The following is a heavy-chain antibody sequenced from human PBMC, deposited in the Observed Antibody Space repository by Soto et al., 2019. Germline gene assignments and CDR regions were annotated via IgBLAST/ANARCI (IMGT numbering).Heavy chain of an antibody. Sequence: ASVKGSCKASGYTFTSYAMHWVRQAPGQRLEWMGWINAGNGNTKYSQKFQGRVTITRDTSASTAYMELSSLRSEDTAVYYCARSVLLWFGELLYDYYYYGMGVWGQGTTVTVSS. CDR3: ARSVLLWFGELLYDYYYYGMGV. CDR2: INAGNGNT. V-gene: IGHV1-3*01. D-gene: IGHD3-10*01. J-gene: IGHJ6*02. CDR1: GYTFTSYA.